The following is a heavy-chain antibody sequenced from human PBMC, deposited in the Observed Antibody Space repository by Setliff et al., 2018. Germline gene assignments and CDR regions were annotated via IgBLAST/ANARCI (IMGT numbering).Heavy chain of an antibody. CDR1: GLSLNTRGVG. CDR3: ARRRGGTYGFDYFDS. J-gene: IGHJ4*02. CDR2: IFWDDDK. D-gene: IGHD1-26*01. Sequence: SGPTLVNPTQTLTLTCTLSGLSLNTRGVGVGWIRQPPGKALEWLALIFWDDDKRYSPYLKSRLTISKDSSKNQVVLTMTNMDPVDTATYHCARRRGGTYGFDYFDSWGQGTLVTVSS. V-gene: IGHV2-5*02.